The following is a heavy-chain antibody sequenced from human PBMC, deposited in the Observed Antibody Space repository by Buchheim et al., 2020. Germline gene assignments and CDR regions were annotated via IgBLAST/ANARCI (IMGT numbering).Heavy chain of an antibody. CDR2: ISDTGST. CDR3: ASGGRWELPTFH. D-gene: IGHD4-23*01. J-gene: IGHJ4*02. Sequence: QVQLQESGPGLVKPSETLSLTCTVSGGSIEYYYWSWIRQPPGKGLEWIAYISDTGSTSYNPSLKSRISIFINTSKNQFSLSLTAVTAADTAVYYCASGGRWELPTFHWGQGTL. CDR1: GGSIEYYY. V-gene: IGHV4-59*01.